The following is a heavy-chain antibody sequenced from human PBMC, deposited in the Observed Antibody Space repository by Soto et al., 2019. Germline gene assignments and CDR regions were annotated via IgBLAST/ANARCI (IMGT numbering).Heavy chain of an antibody. V-gene: IGHV1-69*02. Sequence: ASVKVSCKASGGTFSSYTISWVRQAPGQGLEWMGRIIPILGIANYAQKFQGRVTITADKSNNQLSLQLNSVTPDDTAVYYCVRLIGSSWLDSWGQGTTVTVSS. CDR3: VRLIGSSWLDS. CDR1: GGTFSSYT. J-gene: IGHJ5*01. CDR2: IIPILGIA. D-gene: IGHD6-13*01.